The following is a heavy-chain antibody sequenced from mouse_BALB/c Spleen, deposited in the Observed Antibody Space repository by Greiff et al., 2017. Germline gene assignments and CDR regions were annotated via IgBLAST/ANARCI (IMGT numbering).Heavy chain of an antibody. Sequence: EVQLVESGPSLVKPSQTLSLTCSVTGDSITSGYWNWIRKFPGNKLEYMGYISYSGSTYYNPSLKSRISITRDTSKNQHYLQLNSVTTEDTATYYCASLYYGYDGVFDYWGQGTTLTVSS. J-gene: IGHJ2*01. D-gene: IGHD2-2*01. CDR3: ASLYYGYDGVFDY. V-gene: IGHV3-8*02. CDR1: GDSITSGY. CDR2: ISYSGST.